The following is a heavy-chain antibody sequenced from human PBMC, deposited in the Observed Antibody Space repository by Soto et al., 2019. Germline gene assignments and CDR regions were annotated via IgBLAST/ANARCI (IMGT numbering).Heavy chain of an antibody. D-gene: IGHD5-12*01. CDR1: GYTFVNHG. V-gene: IGHV1-18*01. CDR3: ARDQTKWLNDASDF. J-gene: IGHJ3*01. CDR2: ISPSNGNT. Sequence: QVHLVQSGGEVKKPGASVKVSCKASGYTFVNHGISWVRQAPGQGLEWLGWISPSNGNTNYAQKFQGRVTMTTDTSTSTAYMELRSLRSDDTAVYYWARDQTKWLNDASDFWGQGTRVTVSS.